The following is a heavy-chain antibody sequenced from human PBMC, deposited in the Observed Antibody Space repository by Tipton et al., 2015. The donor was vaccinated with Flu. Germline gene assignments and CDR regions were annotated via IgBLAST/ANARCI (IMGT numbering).Heavy chain of an antibody. D-gene: IGHD3-10*01. J-gene: IGHJ3*02. V-gene: IGHV4-38-2*02. CDR3: ARAHPTGSLGAFDI. Sequence: TLSLTCSVSGDSIGSRYYWGWIRQPPGKGLEWIGNIHRSGNTYHNPSLKSRVTISVDTSKNQFSLKLSSVTAADTAVYYCARAHPTGSLGAFDIWGQGTRVTVSS. CDR1: GDSIGSRYY. CDR2: IHRSGNT.